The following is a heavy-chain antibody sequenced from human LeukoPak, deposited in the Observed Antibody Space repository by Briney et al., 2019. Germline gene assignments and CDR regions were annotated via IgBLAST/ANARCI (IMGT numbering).Heavy chain of an antibody. CDR3: AREQSYYYDSGGFDI. CDR2: IYYSGST. J-gene: IGHJ3*02. V-gene: IGHV4-59*01. Sequence: TSETLSLTCTVSGGSISSYYWSWIRQPPGKGLEWIGYIYYSGSTNYNPSLKSRVTISVDTSKNQFSLKLSSVTAADTAVYYCAREQSYYYDSGGFDIWGQGTMVTVSS. D-gene: IGHD3-22*01. CDR1: GGSISSYY.